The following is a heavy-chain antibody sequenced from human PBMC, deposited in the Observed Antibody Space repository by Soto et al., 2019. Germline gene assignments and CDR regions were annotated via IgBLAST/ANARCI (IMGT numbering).Heavy chain of an antibody. CDR3: ARARTVTSRSSVDY. CDR1: GFTFSSYW. V-gene: IGHV3-74*01. D-gene: IGHD4-17*01. Sequence: VQLVESGGGLVQPGGSLRLSCAASGFTFSSYWMHWVRQAPGKGLVWVSRINNDGSNINYADSVKGRFTISRDNAKNTLYLQMNSLRAEDTAVYYCARARTVTSRSSVDYWGQGTLVTVSS. J-gene: IGHJ4*02. CDR2: INNDGSNI.